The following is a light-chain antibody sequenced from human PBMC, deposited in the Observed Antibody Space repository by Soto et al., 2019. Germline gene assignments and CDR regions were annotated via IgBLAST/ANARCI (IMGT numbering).Light chain of an antibody. Sequence: QSALTQPASVSGSPGQSITISCTGTNSDVGGYDYVSWYQQRPGKAPKLIIYDVSNRPSGVSNRFSGSKSANTASLTISGLQTEDEADYYCSSYTGHSTREVFGTGTQLTVL. J-gene: IGLJ6*01. CDR3: SSYTGHSTREV. CDR1: NSDVGGYDY. V-gene: IGLV2-14*03. CDR2: DVS.